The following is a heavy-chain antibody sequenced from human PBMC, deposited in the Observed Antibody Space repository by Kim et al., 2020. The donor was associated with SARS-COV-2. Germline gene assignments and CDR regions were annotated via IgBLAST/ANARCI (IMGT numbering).Heavy chain of an antibody. CDR2: IYYSGST. D-gene: IGHD2-2*01. CDR3: ARRDLYCSSTSCSIPDYYYYGMDV. J-gene: IGHJ6*02. Sequence: SETLSLTCTVSGGSISSSSYYWGWIRQPPGKGLEWIGSIYYSGSTYYNPSLKSRVTISVDTSKNQFSLKLSSVTAADTAVYYCARRDLYCSSTSCSIPDYYYYGMDVWGQATTVTVSS. V-gene: IGHV4-39*01. CDR1: GGSISSSSYY.